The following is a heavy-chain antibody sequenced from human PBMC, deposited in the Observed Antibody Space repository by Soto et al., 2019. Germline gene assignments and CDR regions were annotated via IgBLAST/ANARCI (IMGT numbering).Heavy chain of an antibody. V-gene: IGHV4-39*01. J-gene: IGHJ4*02. CDR1: GGSITSSNYY. CDR3: ASQRVGVQWLASSYFDY. Sequence: QLQLQESGPGLVKPSETLSLTCTVSGGSITSSNYYWGWIRQPPGKGLEWIGPIYYSGSTYDNPSLKSRVTISVDTSKNQFSLKLSSVSAADTAVYSCASQRVGVQWLASSYFDYWGQGTLVTVSS. D-gene: IGHD6-19*01. CDR2: IYYSGST.